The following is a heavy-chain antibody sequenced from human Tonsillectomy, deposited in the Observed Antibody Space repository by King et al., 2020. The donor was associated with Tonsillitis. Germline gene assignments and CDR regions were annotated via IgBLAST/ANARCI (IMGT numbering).Heavy chain of an antibody. J-gene: IGHJ6*03. CDR2: IIPFFGTA. V-gene: IGHV1-69*01. Sequence: QVQLVESGAEVKKPGSSVKVSCKASRGTFSRYAINWVRQAPGQGLEWMGGIIPFFGTANYAQKFQGRVTITADESTSTAYMELSSLRSEDTAVYYCARDPLYCSSASCYKGDYYYYYMDVWGKGTTVTVSS. D-gene: IGHD2-2*02. CDR3: ARDPLYCSSASCYKGDYYYYYMDV. CDR1: RGTFSRYA.